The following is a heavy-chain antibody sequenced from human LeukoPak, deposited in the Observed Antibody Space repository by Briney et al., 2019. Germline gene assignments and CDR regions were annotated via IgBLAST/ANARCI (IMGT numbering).Heavy chain of an antibody. CDR3: VVELGDY. J-gene: IGHJ4*02. V-gene: IGHV3-30*03. D-gene: IGHD7-27*01. CDR2: ISYDGSNK. CDR1: GFTFSSYG. Sequence: GGSLRPSCAASGFTFSSYGMHWVRQAPGKGLEWVAVISYDGSNKYYADSVKGRFTISRDNSKNTLYLQMNSLRAEDTAVYYCVVELGDYWGQGTLVTVSS.